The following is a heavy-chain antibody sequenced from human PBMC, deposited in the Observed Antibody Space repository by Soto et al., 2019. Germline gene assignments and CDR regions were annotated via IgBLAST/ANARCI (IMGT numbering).Heavy chain of an antibody. D-gene: IGHD3-10*01. Sequence: EVQLVESGGDLVQPGGSLRLSCAASGFTFSNYWMIWVHQAPGKGLEWVANMKQDGSEKYYLGSVKGRFTISRDNAKKSLYLQMDSLRAEDTAVYYCARGDFYGSGGDYWGQGTLVTVSS. CDR1: GFTFSNYW. CDR3: ARGDFYGSGGDY. V-gene: IGHV3-7*04. CDR2: MKQDGSEK. J-gene: IGHJ4*02.